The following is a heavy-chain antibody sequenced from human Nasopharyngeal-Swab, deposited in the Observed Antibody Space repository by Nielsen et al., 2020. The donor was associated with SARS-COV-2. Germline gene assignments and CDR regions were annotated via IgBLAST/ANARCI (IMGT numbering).Heavy chain of an antibody. V-gene: IGHV4-34*01. CDR2: INHSGST. D-gene: IGHD3-22*01. CDR3: ARGQGPRHYYDSSGYYYDVLGRGYYFDY. J-gene: IGHJ4*02. Sequence: WLRQCPATWLEWIGEINHSGSTNYNPSLKSRVTISVDTSKNQFSLKLSSVTAADTAVYYCARGQGPRHYYDSSGYYYDVLGRGYYFDYWGQGTLVTVSS.